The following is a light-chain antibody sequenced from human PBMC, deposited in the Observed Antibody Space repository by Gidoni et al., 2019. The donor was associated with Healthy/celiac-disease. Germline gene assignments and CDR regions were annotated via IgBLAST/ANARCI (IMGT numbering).Light chain of an antibody. CDR1: QSVSSY. J-gene: IGKJ1*01. CDR3: QQRSNWPRGT. Sequence: DIVLTQSPATLSLSPGERATLSCRASQSVSSYLAWYQQKPGQAPRILIYDASNRATGIPARFSGSGSGTDFTLTISSLEPEDFAVYYCQQRSNWPRGTFGQGTKVEIK. CDR2: DAS. V-gene: IGKV3-11*01.